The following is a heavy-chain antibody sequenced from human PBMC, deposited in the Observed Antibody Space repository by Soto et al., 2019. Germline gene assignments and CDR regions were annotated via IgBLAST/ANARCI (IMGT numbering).Heavy chain of an antibody. Sequence: GGSLRLSCAASGFTFSSYSMNWVRQAPGKGLEWVSSISSSSSYIYYADSVKGRFTISRDNAKNSLYLQMNSLRAEDTAVYYCARYGSIVVVAATPRNFDYWCQRPLVTVSS. CDR2: ISSSSSYI. CDR1: GFTFSSYS. CDR3: ARYGSIVVVAATPRNFDY. V-gene: IGHV3-21*01. J-gene: IGHJ4*02. D-gene: IGHD2-15*01.